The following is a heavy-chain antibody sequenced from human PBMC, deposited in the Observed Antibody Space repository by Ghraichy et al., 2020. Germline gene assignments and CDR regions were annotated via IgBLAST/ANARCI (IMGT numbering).Heavy chain of an antibody. CDR2: FDPDEGET. Sequence: ASVKVSCKVSGYTLTQLSIHWVRQAPGEGLEWMGGFDPDEGETVYAQKFQGRINVTEDTSTDTAYMELISLTSEDTARYFCATPYNWNDNYYYGLDVWGQGTTVTVSS. CDR3: ATPYNWNDNYYYGLDV. J-gene: IGHJ6*02. CDR1: GYTLTQLS. V-gene: IGHV1-24*01. D-gene: IGHD1-1*01.